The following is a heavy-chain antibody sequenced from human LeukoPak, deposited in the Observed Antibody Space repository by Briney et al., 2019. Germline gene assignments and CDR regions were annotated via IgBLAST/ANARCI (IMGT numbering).Heavy chain of an antibody. CDR2: INPNSDDT. V-gene: IGHV1-2*02. CDR1: GYTFTGYY. J-gene: IGHJ3*02. CDR3: ASRIEQAFDI. Sequence: ASVKVSCKASGYTFTGYYIHWVRQAPGQGLEWMGWINPNSDDTSFAQRFQGRVTMTRDTSISTAYMELSRLRSGDTALYYCASRIEQAFDIWGQGTMVTVSS. D-gene: IGHD1-14*01.